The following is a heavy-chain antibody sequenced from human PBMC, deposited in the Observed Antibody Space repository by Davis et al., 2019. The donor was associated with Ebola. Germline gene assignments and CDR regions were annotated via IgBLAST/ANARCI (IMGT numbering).Heavy chain of an antibody. CDR2: IYHSGST. CDR1: GSSISSGYY. J-gene: IGHJ4*02. Sequence: SETLSLTCTVSGSSISSGYYWGXXXXXXXXXREWLGSIYHSGSTNYSPSLKSRVTISADTSKNPFSLRRQFVTAADTAMYYCARDYVYWGQGILVTVSS. V-gene: IGHV4-38-2*02. D-gene: IGHD1-14*01. CDR3: ARDYVY.